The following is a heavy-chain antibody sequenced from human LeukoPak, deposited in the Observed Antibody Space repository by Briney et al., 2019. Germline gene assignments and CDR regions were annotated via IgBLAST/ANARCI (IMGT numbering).Heavy chain of an antibody. V-gene: IGHV1-69*13. CDR1: GGTFSSYA. D-gene: IGHD2-21*02. Sequence: ASVKVSCKASGGTFSSYAISWVRQAPGQGLEWMGGIIPIFGTANYAQKFQGRVTITADESTSTAYMELSSLRSEDTAVYYCARLVVTNGLLPDYWGQGTLVTVSS. J-gene: IGHJ4*02. CDR2: IIPIFGTA. CDR3: ARLVVTNGLLPDY.